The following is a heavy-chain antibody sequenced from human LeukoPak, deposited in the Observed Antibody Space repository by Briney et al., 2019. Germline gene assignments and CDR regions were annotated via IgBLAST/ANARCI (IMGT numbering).Heavy chain of an antibody. V-gene: IGHV1-3*01. CDR3: ARDLFVAAAPFDP. CDR1: GYIFRNYA. CDR2: VHVGNGDT. J-gene: IGHJ5*02. D-gene: IGHD6-13*01. Sequence: ASVTVSCTASGYIFRNYAMHWVRQAPGQRLEWMGWVHVGNGDTRYSQNFQGRVTITRDTSASTAYMELSSLRSEDTAVYYCARDLFVAAAPFDPWGQGTLVTVSS.